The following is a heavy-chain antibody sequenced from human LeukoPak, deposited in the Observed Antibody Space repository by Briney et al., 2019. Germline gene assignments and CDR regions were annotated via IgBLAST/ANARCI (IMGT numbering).Heavy chain of an antibody. D-gene: IGHD6-19*01. Sequence: SGRSLRLSCAASGFTFGSYAMHWVRQAPGKGLEWVAVISYDATNKYYADSVRGRFTISRDRSKTTLFLQMNSPRAEDTAVYYCARGAVAAFFDYWGQGTLVTVSS. CDR2: ISYDATNK. CDR3: ARGAVAAFFDY. CDR1: GFTFGSYA. V-gene: IGHV3-30-3*01. J-gene: IGHJ4*02.